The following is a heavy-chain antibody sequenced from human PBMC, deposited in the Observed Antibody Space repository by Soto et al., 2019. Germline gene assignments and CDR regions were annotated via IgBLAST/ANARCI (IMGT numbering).Heavy chain of an antibody. D-gene: IGHD6-13*01. CDR1: GFTFSSYS. Sequence: EVQLVESGGGLVKPGGSLRLSCAASGFTFSSYSMNWVRQAPGKGLEWVSSISSSSSYIYYADSVKGRFTISRDNAKNXLXRRXTSLRAEDTAVYYWARDQLRGYSSSWASDYYGMDVWGQGTTVTVSS. J-gene: IGHJ6*02. CDR3: ARDQLRGYSSSWASDYYGMDV. V-gene: IGHV3-21*01. CDR2: ISSSSSYI.